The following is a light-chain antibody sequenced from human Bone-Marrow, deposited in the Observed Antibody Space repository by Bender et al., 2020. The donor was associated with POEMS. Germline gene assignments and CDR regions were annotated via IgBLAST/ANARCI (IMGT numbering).Light chain of an antibody. CDR1: SSNIGAHA. J-gene: IGLJ3*02. Sequence: QSVLTQPPSASGTPGQRVTISCSGGSSNIGAHAVNWYQHLPGTAPKLLTYSSHRRPSEVPDRFSGSRSGTSASLAISGLQSEDEADYYCGVGNDSLNGWVFGGGTTLTV. CDR3: GVGNDSLNGWV. CDR2: SSH. V-gene: IGLV1-44*01.